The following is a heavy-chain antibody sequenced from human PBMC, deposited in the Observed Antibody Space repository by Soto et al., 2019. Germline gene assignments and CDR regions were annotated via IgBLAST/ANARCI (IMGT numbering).Heavy chain of an antibody. Sequence: QVQLVESGGGVVQPGRSLRLSCAASGFTFSSHGIHWVRQAPGKGLEWVAVIWYDGSNEYYADSVKGRFTISRDNSKNTVYPQMISLRVEDTAVYCCARGNDFHYCGMDVWGQGTTVTVSS. CDR2: IWYDGSNE. D-gene: IGHD2-21*02. CDR3: ARGNDFHYCGMDV. V-gene: IGHV3-33*01. CDR1: GFTFSSHG. J-gene: IGHJ6*02.